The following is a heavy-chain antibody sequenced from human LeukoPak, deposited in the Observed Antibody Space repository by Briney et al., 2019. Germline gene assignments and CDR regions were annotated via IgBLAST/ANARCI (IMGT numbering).Heavy chain of an antibody. J-gene: IGHJ5*02. CDR2: INPNSGGT. D-gene: IGHD3-16*01. V-gene: IGHV1-2*02. CDR1: GYTFTGYY. Sequence: GASVKVSCKASGYTFTGYYMHWVRQAPGQGLEWMGWINPNSGGTNYAQKFQGRVTMTRDTSISTAYMELSRLRSEDTAVYYCARGAQSPRGRFDPWGQGTLVTVSS. CDR3: ARGAQSPRGRFDP.